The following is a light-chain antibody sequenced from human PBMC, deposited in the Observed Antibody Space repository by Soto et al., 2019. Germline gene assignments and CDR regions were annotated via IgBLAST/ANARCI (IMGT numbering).Light chain of an antibody. Sequence: DIVLTQSPATLSLSPGERATLSCRASQCFXSYFAWYQQKPGQAPRFLXYDASNMATGIPARFSGSGSGTDLTLTISSLEPEDFAVYYCQQRSSWPPTFGQGTKVDIK. CDR2: DAS. CDR3: QQRSSWPPT. V-gene: IGKV3-11*01. CDR1: QCFXSY. J-gene: IGKJ1*01.